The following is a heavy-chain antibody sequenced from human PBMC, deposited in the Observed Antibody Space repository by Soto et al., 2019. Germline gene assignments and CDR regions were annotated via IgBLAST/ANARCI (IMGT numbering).Heavy chain of an antibody. CDR2: SSGSGSGGST. Sequence: GGSLRLSCAASGFTFTNYAMTWVRQAPGKGLEWVSISSGSGSGGSTHYADSGKVRFTISRDNSKNTLYLQMNSLRAEDTAVYYCPRVSPYNWNYYYYYGMDVWGQGTTVTRLL. CDR1: GFTFTNYA. V-gene: IGHV3-23*01. D-gene: IGHD1-20*01. CDR3: PRVSPYNWNYYYYYGMDV. J-gene: IGHJ6*02.